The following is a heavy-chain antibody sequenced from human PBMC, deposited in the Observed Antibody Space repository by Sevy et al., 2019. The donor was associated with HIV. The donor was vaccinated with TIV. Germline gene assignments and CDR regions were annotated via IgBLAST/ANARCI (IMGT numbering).Heavy chain of an antibody. V-gene: IGHV3-9*01. CDR1: GFIFDDYA. CDR3: AVDEENRPAAIHFDY. J-gene: IGHJ4*02. CDR2: ISWNSDYI. Sequence: GGSLRLSCAASGFIFDDYAMHWVRQAPGKGLEWVASISWNSDYIDYADSVRGRFTISRDNANYSLYLQMSSLRAEDTAFYYCAVDEENRPAAIHFDYWGPGTLVTVSS. D-gene: IGHD2-2*01.